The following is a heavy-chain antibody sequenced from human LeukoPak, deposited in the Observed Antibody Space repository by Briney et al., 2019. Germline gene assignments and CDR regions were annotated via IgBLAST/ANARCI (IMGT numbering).Heavy chain of an antibody. CDR3: GRAFPPLRTSSAGDL. J-gene: IGHJ4*02. Sequence: PGGSLRPSCSAFGFPFIDYNMNWVRKAPGRGLGWVSSISYLSSHVYYGDSVKGRFSISRDNAKNSLYLQMNSLGAEDTAIYYCGRAFPPLRTSSAGDLWGQGILVTVSS. CDR2: ISYLSSHV. D-gene: IGHD3-16*01. V-gene: IGHV3-21*01. CDR1: GFPFIDYN.